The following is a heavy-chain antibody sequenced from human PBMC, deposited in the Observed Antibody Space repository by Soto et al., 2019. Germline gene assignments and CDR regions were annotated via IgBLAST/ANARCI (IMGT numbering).Heavy chain of an antibody. J-gene: IGHJ6*03. CDR2: INADGSIT. D-gene: IGHD2-15*01. CDR3: ARDERWPGDYYMDV. CDR1: GFTFTNYW. V-gene: IGHV3-74*01. Sequence: PGGSLRLSCAASGFTFTNYWIHWVRQAPGKGLVWVSCINADGSITAYADSVKGRFTISRDNSKNTLYLQMNSLRAEDTAVYYCARDERWPGDYYMDVWGKGTTVTVSS.